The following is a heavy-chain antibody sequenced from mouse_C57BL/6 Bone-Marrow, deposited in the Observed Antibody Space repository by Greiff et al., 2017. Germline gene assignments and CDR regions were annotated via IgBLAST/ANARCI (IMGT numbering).Heavy chain of an antibody. D-gene: IGHD2-4*01. V-gene: IGHV1-64*01. Sequence: QVQLQQPGAELVKPGASVKLSCKASGYTFTSYWMHWVKQRPGQGLEWIGMIHPNSGSTNYNEKLKGKATLTVDKSSSTAYMQLSSLTSEDSAVYYGVYDDDGYAMDYWGQGTSVTVSA. CDR3: VYDDDGYAMDY. CDR2: IHPNSGST. CDR1: GYTFTSYW. J-gene: IGHJ4*01.